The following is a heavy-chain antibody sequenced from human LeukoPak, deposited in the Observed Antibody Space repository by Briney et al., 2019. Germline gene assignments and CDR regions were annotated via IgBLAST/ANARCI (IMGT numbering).Heavy chain of an antibody. V-gene: IGHV3-30*07. D-gene: IGHD3-9*01. CDR2: ISYDGSNK. Sequence: GSLRLSCAASGFTFSSYAMHWVRQAPGKGLEWVAVISYDGSNKYYADSVKGRFTISRDNAKNSVYLQMNSLRAEDTAVYYCATTRRDWVYFDYWGQGTPVTVSS. J-gene: IGHJ4*02. CDR3: ATTRRDWVYFDY. CDR1: GFTFSSYA.